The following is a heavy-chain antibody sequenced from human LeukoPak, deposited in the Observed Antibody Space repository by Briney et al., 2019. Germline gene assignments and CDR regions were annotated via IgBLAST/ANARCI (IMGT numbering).Heavy chain of an antibody. Sequence: PGGSLRLSCAASGFTFSSNYMSWVRQAPGKGLEWVSVIYSGGSTYYADSVKGRFTISRDNSKNTLYLQMNSLRAEDTAVYYCARATYSSGWDYYFDYWSQGTLVTVSS. CDR2: IYSGGST. CDR3: ARATYSSGWDYYFDY. CDR1: GFTFSSNY. V-gene: IGHV3-53*01. D-gene: IGHD6-19*01. J-gene: IGHJ4*02.